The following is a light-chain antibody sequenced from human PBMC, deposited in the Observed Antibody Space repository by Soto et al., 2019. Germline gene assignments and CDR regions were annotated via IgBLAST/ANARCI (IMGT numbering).Light chain of an antibody. CDR2: GAS. CDR1: QSVSGSY. J-gene: IGKJ4*01. V-gene: IGKV3-20*01. Sequence: IVLTQSPGTLSLSPGDRATLSCRASQSVSGSYLAWYQQKPGQGPRLLIYGASTRATANPDRFSGSGSGADFTLTISRLEPEDFAVYYCQQYGSSPLTFCGGTKVEIK. CDR3: QQYGSSPLT.